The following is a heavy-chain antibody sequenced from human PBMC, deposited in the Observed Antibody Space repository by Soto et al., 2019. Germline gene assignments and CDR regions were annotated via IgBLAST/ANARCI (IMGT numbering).Heavy chain of an antibody. Sequence: TRIPPSAWKGLPWFSALSVTLGNTNYADSVKGRFTISRDNSKNTLYLQMNSLRVEDTAVYYCAILFD. V-gene: IGHV3-23*01. CDR2: LSVTLGNT. CDR3: AILFD. J-gene: IGHJ3*02.